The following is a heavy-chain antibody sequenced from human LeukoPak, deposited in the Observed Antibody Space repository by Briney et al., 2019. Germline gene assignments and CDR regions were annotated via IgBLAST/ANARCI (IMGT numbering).Heavy chain of an antibody. CDR2: ISSSGSTI. Sequence: PGGSLRLSCAASGFTFSDYYMSWIRQAPGKGLEWVSYISSSGSTIYYADSVKGRFTISRDNAKNSLYLQMYSLGVEDTAMYYCSMTGGGASATDHWGQGALVTVSS. D-gene: IGHD1-14*01. J-gene: IGHJ1*01. CDR1: GFTFSDYY. V-gene: IGHV3-11*04. CDR3: SMTGGGASATDH.